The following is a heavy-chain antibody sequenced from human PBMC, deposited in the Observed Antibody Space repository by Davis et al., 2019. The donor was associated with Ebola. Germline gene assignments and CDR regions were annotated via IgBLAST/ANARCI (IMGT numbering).Heavy chain of an antibody. CDR1: GFAFSSYA. Sequence: GESLKISCAASGFAFSSYAMSWVRQAPGKGLEWVSAISGSGGSTYYADSAKGRFTISRDNSKNTLYLQMNSLRAEDTAVYYCAKEWGGSGSFDYWGQGTLVTVSS. J-gene: IGHJ4*02. V-gene: IGHV3-23*01. CDR2: ISGSGGST. CDR3: AKEWGGSGSFDY. D-gene: IGHD3-10*01.